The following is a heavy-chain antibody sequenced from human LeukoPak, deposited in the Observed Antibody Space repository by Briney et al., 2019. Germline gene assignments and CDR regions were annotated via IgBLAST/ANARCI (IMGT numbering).Heavy chain of an antibody. CDR3: ARDDYSSLFDY. CDR2: ISSSSSTI. Sequence: GGSLRLSCAASGFTFSSYSMNWVRQAPGKGLEWVSYISSSSSTIYYADSVKGRFTISRDNAKNSLYLQMNSLRAEDTAVYYCARDDYSSLFDYWGQGTLVTVSS. J-gene: IGHJ4*02. D-gene: IGHD4-11*01. CDR1: GFTFSSYS. V-gene: IGHV3-48*01.